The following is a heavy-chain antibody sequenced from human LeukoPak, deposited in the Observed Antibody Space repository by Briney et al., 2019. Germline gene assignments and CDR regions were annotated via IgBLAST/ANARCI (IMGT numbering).Heavy chain of an antibody. CDR1: GGSISSSNW. D-gene: IGHD2-21*02. CDR3: ARWAQVVTATTYYFDY. Sequence: SGTLSLTCAVSGGSISSSNWWSWVRQPPGKGLEWIGEIYHSGSTNYNPSLKSRVTISVDKSKNQFSLKLSSVTAADTAVYYCARWAQVVTATTYYFDYWGQGTLVTVSS. J-gene: IGHJ4*02. V-gene: IGHV4-4*02. CDR2: IYHSGST.